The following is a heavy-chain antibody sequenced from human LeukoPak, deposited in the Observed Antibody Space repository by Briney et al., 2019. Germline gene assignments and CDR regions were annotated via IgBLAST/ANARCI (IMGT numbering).Heavy chain of an antibody. CDR1: GGTFSSYA. CDR3: AVGDTNFGVVTNWFDP. D-gene: IGHD3-3*01. J-gene: IGHJ5*02. CDR2: IIPIFGTA. Sequence: ASVKVSCKASGGTFSSYAISWVRQAPGQGLEWMGGIIPIFGTANYAQKFQGRVTITTDESTSTAYMELSSLRSEDTAVYYCAVGDTNFGVVTNWFDPWGQGTLVTVSS. V-gene: IGHV1-69*05.